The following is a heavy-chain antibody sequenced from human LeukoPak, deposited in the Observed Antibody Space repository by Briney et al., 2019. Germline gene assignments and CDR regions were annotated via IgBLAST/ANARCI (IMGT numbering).Heavy chain of an antibody. CDR2: ISTSGNTI. V-gene: IGHV3-48*01. D-gene: IGHD6-19*01. CDR3: ARDYSSGWHGGAFDI. J-gene: IGHJ3*02. CDR1: GFTFSSYA. Sequence: PGGSLRLSCAASGFTFSSYAMGWVRQAPGKGLEWVSYISTSGNTIYYADSVKGRFTISRDNSKNTLYLQMNSLRAEDTAVYYCARDYSSGWHGGAFDIWGQGTMVTVSS.